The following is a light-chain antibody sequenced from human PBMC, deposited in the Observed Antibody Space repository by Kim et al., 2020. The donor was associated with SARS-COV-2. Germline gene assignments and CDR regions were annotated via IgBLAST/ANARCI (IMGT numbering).Light chain of an antibody. CDR3: AAWDDSLNGVV. J-gene: IGLJ2*01. CDR1: SSNIGSNA. CDR2: SDR. V-gene: IGLV1-44*01. Sequence: GHRVTSSCSGSSSNIGSNAVNWYQQLPGTAPKLLIYSDRQRPSGVPDRFSGSKSGTSASLAISGLQSEDEADYFCAAWDDSLNGVVFGGGTQLTVL.